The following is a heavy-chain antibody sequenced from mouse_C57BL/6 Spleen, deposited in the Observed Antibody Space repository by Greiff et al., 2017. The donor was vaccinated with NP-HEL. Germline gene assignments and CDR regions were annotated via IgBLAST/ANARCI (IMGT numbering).Heavy chain of an antibody. D-gene: IGHD1-1*01. J-gene: IGHJ1*03. V-gene: IGHV5-17*01. Sequence: EVQLVESGGGLVKPGGSLKLSCAASGFTFSDYGMHWVRQAPEKGLEWVAYISSGSSTIYYADTVKGRFTISRDNAKNTLFLQMTSLRSEDTAMYYCARDYYGSSGRYFDVWGTGTTVTVSS. CDR3: ARDYYGSSGRYFDV. CDR2: ISSGSSTI. CDR1: GFTFSDYG.